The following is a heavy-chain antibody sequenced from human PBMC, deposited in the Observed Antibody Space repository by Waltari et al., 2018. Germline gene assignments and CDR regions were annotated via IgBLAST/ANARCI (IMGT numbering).Heavy chain of an antibody. J-gene: IGHJ4*02. D-gene: IGHD6-19*01. CDR2: ISPIFSTA. V-gene: IGHV1-69*05. CDR3: AREVTRQWLVHGGFDY. Sequence: QVQLVQSGAEVKKPGSSVKVSCKASGGTFSSYAISWVRQAPGQGLEWMGGISPIFSTANDAQKFQGRVTITTDESTSTAYMELSSLRSEDTAVYYCAREVTRQWLVHGGFDYWGQGTLVTVSS. CDR1: GGTFSSYA.